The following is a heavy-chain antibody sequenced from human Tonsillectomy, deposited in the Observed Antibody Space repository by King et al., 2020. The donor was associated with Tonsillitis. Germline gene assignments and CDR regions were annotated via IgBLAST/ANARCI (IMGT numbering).Heavy chain of an antibody. V-gene: IGHV4-30-2*01. CDR2: IYEGGNT. J-gene: IGHJ3*02. D-gene: IGHD2-15*01. CDR1: GVSISSGGYS. Sequence: QLQLQESGSGLVKPSQTLSLTCAVSGVSISSGGYSWSWIRQPPGKGLEWIGYIYEGGNTDYNPSLKSRVTISVDRSKNQFSLRLSSVTAADTAVYYCTKSRAEGYDAFDIWGPGKMVTVSS. CDR3: TKSRAEGYDAFDI.